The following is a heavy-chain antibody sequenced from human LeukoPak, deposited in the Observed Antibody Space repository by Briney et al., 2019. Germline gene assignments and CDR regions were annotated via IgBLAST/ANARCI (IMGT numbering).Heavy chain of an antibody. CDR1: GFTFSDHY. CDR2: TRNKANSYTT. Sequence: PGGSLRLSCAASGFTFSDHYMDWVRQAPGKGLEWVGRTRNKANSYTTEYAASVKGRFTISRDDSKNSLYLQMNSLRAEDTAVYYCAKDRIAVAGIFDYWGQGTLVTVSS. CDR3: AKDRIAVAGIFDY. V-gene: IGHV3-72*01. J-gene: IGHJ4*02. D-gene: IGHD6-19*01.